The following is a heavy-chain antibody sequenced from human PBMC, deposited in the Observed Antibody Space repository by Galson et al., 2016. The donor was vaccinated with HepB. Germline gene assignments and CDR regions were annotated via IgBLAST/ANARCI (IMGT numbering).Heavy chain of an antibody. V-gene: IGHV3-48*03. CDR3: ARDGVRDYDSSGYYHYWYFDL. Sequence: MNWVRQAPGKGLEWVSYISDTGRTTNYADSVKGRFTTSRDNVKKLLYLQMNSLGAEDTAVYYCARDGVRDYDSSGYYHYWYFDLWGRGTLVTVSS. D-gene: IGHD3-22*01. CDR2: ISDTGRTT. J-gene: IGHJ2*01.